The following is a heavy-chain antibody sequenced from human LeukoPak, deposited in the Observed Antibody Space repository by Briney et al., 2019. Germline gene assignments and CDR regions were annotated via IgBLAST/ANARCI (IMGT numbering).Heavy chain of an antibody. CDR3: GRRSRSTWNYRRGDY. CDR2: IYYSGST. J-gene: IGHJ4*02. V-gene: IGHV4-39*01. Sequence: SETLSLTCTVSGGSISSDSYYWGWIRQPPGKGLQWIGCIYYSGSTYYKPSLKSRVSISVDTSENQFSLKLTSVTAADTAVYYCGRRSRSTWNYRRGDYWGQGTLVTVSS. CDR1: GGSISSDSYY. D-gene: IGHD1-7*01.